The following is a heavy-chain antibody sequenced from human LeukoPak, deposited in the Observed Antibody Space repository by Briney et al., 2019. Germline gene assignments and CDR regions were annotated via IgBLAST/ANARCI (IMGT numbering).Heavy chain of an antibody. J-gene: IGHJ4*02. Sequence: GASVKVSCKVSGYTLTELSMHWVRQAPGKGLEWMGGFDPEDGETIYAQEFQGRVTMTEDTSTDTAYMELSSLRSEDTAVYYCATGARGLLIQNYWGQGTLVTVSS. D-gene: IGHD1-26*01. CDR3: ATGARGLLIQNY. CDR2: FDPEDGET. CDR1: GYTLTELS. V-gene: IGHV1-24*01.